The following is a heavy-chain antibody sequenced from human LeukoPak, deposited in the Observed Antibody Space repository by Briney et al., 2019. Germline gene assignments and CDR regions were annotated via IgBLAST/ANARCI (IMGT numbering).Heavy chain of an antibody. CDR2: IYYSGST. V-gene: IGHV4-59*08. Sequence: PSETLSLTCTVSGGSISSYYWSWIRQPPGKGLEWIGYIYYSGSTNYNPSLKSRVTISVDTSKNQFSLKLSSVTAADTAVYYCARQTDYGDYPRFDYWGQGTLVTVSP. D-gene: IGHD4-17*01. J-gene: IGHJ4*02. CDR1: GGSISSYY. CDR3: ARQTDYGDYPRFDY.